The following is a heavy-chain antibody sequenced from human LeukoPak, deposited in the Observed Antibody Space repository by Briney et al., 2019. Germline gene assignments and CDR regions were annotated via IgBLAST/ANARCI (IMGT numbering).Heavy chain of an antibody. CDR1: GFTFSSYG. CDR2: ISGSTSTT. Sequence: PGGSLRLSCAASGFTFSSYGMNWVRQAPGKGLEWVSYISGSTSTTHSAGSVKGRFTISRDNAKNSLYLQMNSLRAEDTAVYYCARYIAADFWGQGTLVTVSS. CDR3: ARYIAADF. D-gene: IGHD6-13*01. J-gene: IGHJ4*02. V-gene: IGHV3-48*01.